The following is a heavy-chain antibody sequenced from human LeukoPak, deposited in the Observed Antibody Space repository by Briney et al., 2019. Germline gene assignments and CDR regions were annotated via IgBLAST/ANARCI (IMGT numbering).Heavy chain of an antibody. CDR1: GYTFTSYD. V-gene: IGHV1-8*01. CDR2: MNPNSGNT. D-gene: IGHD2-2*02. J-gene: IGHJ5*02. CDR3: ARDRYCSSTSCYRDNWFDP. Sequence: ASVKVSCKASGYTFTSYDINWVRQATGQGLEWMGWMNPNSGNTGYAQKFQGRVTMTRNTSISTAYMELSSLRSEDTAVYYCARDRYCSSTSCYRDNWFDPWGQGTLVTVSS.